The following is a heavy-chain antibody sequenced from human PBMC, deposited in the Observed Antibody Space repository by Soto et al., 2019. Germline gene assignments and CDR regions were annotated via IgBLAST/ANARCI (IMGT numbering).Heavy chain of an antibody. D-gene: IGHD6-19*01. CDR1: GYSITAGGYY. CDR3: ARMYSSGSGWFHP. CDR2: FYSSGSI. Sequence: SETLSLTCFVSGYSITAGGYYWSWRRHHPGKGLEWIGSFYSSGSIIYNPSLRSRVSISGDTSINQFSMSLTSVTAADTARYYCARMYSSGSGWFHPWGQGTLVTVSS. V-gene: IGHV4-31*03. J-gene: IGHJ5*02.